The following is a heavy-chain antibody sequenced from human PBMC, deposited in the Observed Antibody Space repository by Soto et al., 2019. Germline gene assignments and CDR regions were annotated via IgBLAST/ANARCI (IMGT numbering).Heavy chain of an antibody. CDR3: ARRGSGSYYDY. Sequence: EVQLLESGGGLVQPGGSLRLSCAASGFTFSSYAMRWVRQAPGKGLEWVSAISGSGDSTYYADSVKGRSTISRDNSKNTGYRQMNSLRGEDTAVYYCARRGSGSYYDYWGQGTLVTVSS. CDR2: ISGSGDST. V-gene: IGHV3-23*01. CDR1: GFTFSSYA. J-gene: IGHJ4*02. D-gene: IGHD1-26*01.